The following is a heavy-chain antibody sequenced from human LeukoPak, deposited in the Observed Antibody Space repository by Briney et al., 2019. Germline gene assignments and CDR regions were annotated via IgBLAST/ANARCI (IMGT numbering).Heavy chain of an antibody. Sequence: GSVKVSCKASGYTFTSYGISWVRQAPGQGLEWMGWISAYNGNTNYAQKLQGRVTITTDTSTSTVYMELRSLRSDDTAVYYCARVCPYSSGLYIWFDRWGQGSLVTVSS. J-gene: IGHJ5*02. V-gene: IGHV1-18*01. CDR2: ISAYNGNT. CDR3: ARVCPYSSGLYIWFDR. D-gene: IGHD6-19*01. CDR1: GYTFTSYG.